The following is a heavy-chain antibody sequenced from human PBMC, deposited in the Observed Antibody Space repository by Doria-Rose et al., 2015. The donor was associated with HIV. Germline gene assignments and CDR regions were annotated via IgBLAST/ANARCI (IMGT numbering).Heavy chain of an antibody. J-gene: IGHJ4*02. D-gene: IGHD5-18*01. CDR3: ARRGGGYSYGLDY. CDR2: IYTRGST. Sequence: WSWIRQPPGKGLEWIGYIYTRGSTNYNPSLKRRVTISVDTSKNQFSLKLRSVTATDTAVYYCARRGGGYSYGLDYWGQGTLVTVSS. V-gene: IGHV4-4*09.